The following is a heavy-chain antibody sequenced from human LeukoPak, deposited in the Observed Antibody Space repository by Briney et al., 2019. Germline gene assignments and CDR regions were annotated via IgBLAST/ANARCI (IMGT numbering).Heavy chain of an antibody. D-gene: IGHD5-18*01. CDR1: GDSISSYF. Sequence: SETLSLTCAVSGDSISSYFWSWLRQPPGKGLEGIGYISYSGGTNYNPSLKSRVTMSLDTSKNQFSLKLGSVTAADTAVYYCARRRADTTVGDALDIWGQGTMVSVSS. CDR2: ISYSGGT. CDR3: ARRRADTTVGDALDI. V-gene: IGHV4-59*08. J-gene: IGHJ3*02.